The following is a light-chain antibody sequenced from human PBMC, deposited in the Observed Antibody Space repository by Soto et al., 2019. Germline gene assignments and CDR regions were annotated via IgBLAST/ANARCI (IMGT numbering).Light chain of an antibody. CDR3: QQRSNWSVT. V-gene: IGKV3-11*01. J-gene: IGKJ1*01. CDR2: DAS. Sequence: EIVLTQSPATLSLSPGEVDTLSCSASQSVSGYLAWYQQKPGQAPRLLIYDASNRATGIPARFSGSGSGTDCTLVNSSLEPEDFVVYYCQQRSNWSVTFGLGTKVEV. CDR1: QSVSGY.